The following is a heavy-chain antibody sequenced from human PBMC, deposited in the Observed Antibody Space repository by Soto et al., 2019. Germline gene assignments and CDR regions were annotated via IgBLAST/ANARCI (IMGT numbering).Heavy chain of an antibody. CDR1: GFSLSTSGVG. D-gene: IGHD5-12*01. CDR2: IYWNDDK. J-gene: IGHJ3*02. Sequence: SGPTLVNPTQTLTLTCTFSGFSLSTSGVGVGWIRQPPGKALEWLALIYWNDDKRYSPSLKSRLTITKDTSKNQVALTMTNMDPVGTAQYYCAHRRRDGYNRGAFDIWGHGTMVTVSS. CDR3: AHRRRDGYNRGAFDI. V-gene: IGHV2-5*01.